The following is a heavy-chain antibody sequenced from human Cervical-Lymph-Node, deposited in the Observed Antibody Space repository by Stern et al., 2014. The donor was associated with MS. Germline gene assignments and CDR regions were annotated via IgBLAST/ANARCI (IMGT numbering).Heavy chain of an antibody. CDR2: INPTNGEA. V-gene: IGHV1-2*06. J-gene: IGHJ4*02. CDR1: GYTFTDYY. CDR3: VRDSGADY. D-gene: IGHD2-15*01. Sequence: VQLVESGAEVKNPGASVQVSCETSGYTFTDYYIHWVRKAPGQGLECMGRINPTNGEANYAQKFQGRFTMTRHMSVTTAYLELDRLRSDDTAVYYCVRDSGADYWGQEALVTVSS.